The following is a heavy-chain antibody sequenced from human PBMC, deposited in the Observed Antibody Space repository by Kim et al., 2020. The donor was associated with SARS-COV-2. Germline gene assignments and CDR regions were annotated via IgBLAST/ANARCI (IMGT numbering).Heavy chain of an antibody. Sequence: SETLSHTCTVSGGSISTYYWSWIRQPPGKGLEWIGYIYYTGSTDYNPSLKSRVTISVDTSKNQFSLRLRSVTAADTAVYYCARDPRVEVGYYYYYYGLDV. D-gene: IGHD1-26*01. CDR1: GGSISTYY. CDR2: IYYTGST. CDR3: ARDPRVEVGYYYYYYGLDV. V-gene: IGHV4-59*13. J-gene: IGHJ6*01.